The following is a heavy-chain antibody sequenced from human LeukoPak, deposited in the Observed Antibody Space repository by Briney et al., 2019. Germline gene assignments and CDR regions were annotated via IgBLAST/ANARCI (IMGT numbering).Heavy chain of an antibody. CDR3: AREAWELLRYHYFDY. J-gene: IGHJ4*02. D-gene: IGHD1-26*01. CDR1: EFTFSSYA. CDR2: ISGSGGRT. V-gene: IGHV3-23*01. Sequence: GGSLRLSCAASEFTFSSYAMSWVRQAPGKGLEWVSAISGSGGRTYYAESVKGRFTISRDNNENTLYLQMNSLRAEDTAVYYCAREAWELLRYHYFDYWGQGTLVTVSS.